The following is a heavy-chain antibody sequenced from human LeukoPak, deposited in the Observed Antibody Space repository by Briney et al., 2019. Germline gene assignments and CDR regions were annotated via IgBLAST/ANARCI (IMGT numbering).Heavy chain of an antibody. D-gene: IGHD3-3*01. CDR3: AKARYYDFWSGYPTGYFDY. CDR2: ISGSGGST. Sequence: GGSLRLSCAASGFTFSSYAMSWVRQAPGKGLEWVSAISGSGGSTYYADSVKGRFTISRDNSKNTLYLQMNRLRAEDTAVYYCAKARYYDFWSGYPTGYFDYWGQGTLVTVSS. CDR1: GFTFSSYA. J-gene: IGHJ4*02. V-gene: IGHV3-23*01.